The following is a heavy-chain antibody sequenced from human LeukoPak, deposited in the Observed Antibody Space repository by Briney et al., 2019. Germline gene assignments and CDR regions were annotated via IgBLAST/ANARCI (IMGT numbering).Heavy chain of an antibody. V-gene: IGHV3-30*02. CDR2: IRYDGNIK. CDR1: GFTFDDYS. Sequence: PGGSLRLSCAASGFTFDDYSMHWVRQAPGKGLEWVAFIRYDGNIKFYADSMKGRFTISRDNSKNTLYLHINSLRPEDTALYYCVKDNPLDYWGQGTLVIVSS. J-gene: IGHJ4*02. CDR3: VKDNPLDY. D-gene: IGHD1-14*01.